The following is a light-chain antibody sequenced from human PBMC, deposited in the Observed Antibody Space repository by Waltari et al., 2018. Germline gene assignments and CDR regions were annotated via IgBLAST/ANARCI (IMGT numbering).Light chain of an antibody. J-gene: IGKJ4*01. CDR2: GAS. Sequence: EIVLTQAPGTLSLSPGERATLSCRASQSVSSSHLAWYQQTPGQAPRLLIYGASSRATGIPDRFSGSGSGTDFTLTISRLEPEDFAVYYCQQYGSSPSTFGGGTKVEIK. V-gene: IGKV3-20*01. CDR1: QSVSSSH. CDR3: QQYGSSPST.